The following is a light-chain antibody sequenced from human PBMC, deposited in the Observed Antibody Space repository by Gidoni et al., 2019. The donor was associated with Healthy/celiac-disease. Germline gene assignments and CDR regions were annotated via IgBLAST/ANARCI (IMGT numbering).Light chain of an antibody. CDR2: DVS. CDR3: SSYTSSSTLYV. Sequence: QSALTQPASVSGSPGQSITISCTGTSSHVRGYNYVSWYQQHPGKAPKLMIYDVSNRPSGVSNRFSGSKSGNTASLTISGLQAEDEADYYCSSYTSSSTLYVFGTGTKVTVL. CDR1: SSHVRGYNY. J-gene: IGLJ1*01. V-gene: IGLV2-14*01.